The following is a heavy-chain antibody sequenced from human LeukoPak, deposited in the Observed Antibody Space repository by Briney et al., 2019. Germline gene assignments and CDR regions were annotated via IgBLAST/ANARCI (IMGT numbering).Heavy chain of an antibody. Sequence: PSQTLSLTCTVSGGSISSGGYYWSWIRQPPGKGLEWIGYIYYSGSTNHNPSLKSRVTISVDTSKNQFSLKLRSVTAADTAVYYCARGGYDYVWGSYYGTPEYWGQGTLVTVSS. CDR3: ARGGYDYVWGSYYGTPEY. J-gene: IGHJ4*02. CDR1: GGSISSGGYY. CDR2: IYYSGST. D-gene: IGHD3-16*01. V-gene: IGHV4-61*08.